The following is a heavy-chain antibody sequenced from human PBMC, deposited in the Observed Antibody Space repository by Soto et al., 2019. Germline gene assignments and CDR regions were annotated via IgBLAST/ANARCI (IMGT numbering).Heavy chain of an antibody. D-gene: IGHD3-22*01. Sequence: EVQLVQSGAEVKKPGESLRVSCKGSGYTFTSYWISWVRQMPGKGLEWMGRIDPSDSYTSYSPSFQGHITISADKSISTAYLQWSSLKASDTAMYYCARHPFYDGSVSYIHFDFWGQGTLVTVSS. V-gene: IGHV5-10-1*03. J-gene: IGHJ4*02. CDR2: IDPSDSYT. CDR3: ARHPFYDGSVSYIHFDF. CDR1: GYTFTSYW.